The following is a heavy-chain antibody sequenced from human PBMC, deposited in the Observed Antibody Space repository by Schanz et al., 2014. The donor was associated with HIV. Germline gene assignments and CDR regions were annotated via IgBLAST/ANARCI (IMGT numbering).Heavy chain of an antibody. J-gene: IGHJ6*02. V-gene: IGHV3-30*18. CDR2: ISYDGTDK. CDR1: GFTFSSYG. CDR3: AKVARWDYYGMDV. Sequence: HVQLVQSGGALVQPGRSVRLSCAASGFTFSSYGMHWVRQAPGKGLECVAFISYDGTDKFYADSVKGRFTISRDNSKNTLYLQMNSLRAEDTAVYYCAKVARWDYYGMDVWGQGTTVTVSS.